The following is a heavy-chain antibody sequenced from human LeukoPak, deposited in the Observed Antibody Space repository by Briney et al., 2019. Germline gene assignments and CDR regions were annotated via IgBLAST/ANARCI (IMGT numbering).Heavy chain of an antibody. CDR3: ARSSYQYDSSANY. CDR1: GFTFYNYW. D-gene: IGHD3-22*01. V-gene: IGHV3-7*04. J-gene: IGHJ4*02. CDR2: IKQDGSEK. Sequence: PGGSLRLSCAGSGFTFYNYWVSWVRQAPGKGPEWVANIKQDGSEKYYVDSVKGRFTISRDNAKNSLYLQMNSLRAEDTAVYYCARSSYQYDSSANYWGQGTLVTVSS.